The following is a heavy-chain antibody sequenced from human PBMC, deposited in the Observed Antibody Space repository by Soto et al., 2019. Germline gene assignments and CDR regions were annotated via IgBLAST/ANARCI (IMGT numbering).Heavy chain of an antibody. CDR3: ATGANFYYDTSRY. CDR1: GITCSSYS. V-gene: IGHV3-30*03. J-gene: IGHJ4*02. CDR2: MSPNGNNQ. Sequence: LRLSCAASGITCSSYSMNWVRQAPGKGLEWVAVMSPNGNNQYYADSVKGRFTISRDTSKSTLYLQMTSLRPDDTAVYYCATGANFYYDTSRYWGQGTLVTVSS. D-gene: IGHD3-22*01.